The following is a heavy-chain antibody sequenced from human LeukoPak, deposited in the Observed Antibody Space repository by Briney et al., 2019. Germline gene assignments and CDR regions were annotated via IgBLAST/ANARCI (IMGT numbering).Heavy chain of an antibody. CDR2: MDFSGST. Sequence: SETLSLTCSVSGVSITSSTYFWSWIRQPAGKALEWIGRMDFSGSTNYNPSLRSRVTLSPDTSKNQFSLKLNSVTAADTAVYYCARGPFYDSSKTSGFDIWGQGTVVTVSS. CDR3: ARGPFYDSSKTSGFDI. J-gene: IGHJ3*02. D-gene: IGHD3-22*01. CDR1: GVSITSSTYF. V-gene: IGHV4-61*02.